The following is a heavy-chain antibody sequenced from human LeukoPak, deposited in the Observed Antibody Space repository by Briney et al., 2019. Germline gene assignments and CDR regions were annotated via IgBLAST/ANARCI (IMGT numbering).Heavy chain of an antibody. CDR1: GFTFSSYW. V-gene: IGHV3-23*01. CDR2: ISGSGGST. Sequence: GGSLRLSCAASGFTFSSYWMHWVRQAPGKGLEWVSAISGSGGSTYYADSVKGRFTISRDNSKNTLYLQMNSLRAEDTAVYYCAKGDTTWELPHDYWGQGTLVTVSS. J-gene: IGHJ4*02. CDR3: AKGDTTWELPHDY. D-gene: IGHD1-26*01.